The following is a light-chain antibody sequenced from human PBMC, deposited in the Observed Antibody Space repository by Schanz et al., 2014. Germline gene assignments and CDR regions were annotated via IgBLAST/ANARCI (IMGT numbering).Light chain of an antibody. CDR2: GAS. CDR3: QQYHTSRT. J-gene: IGKJ1*01. Sequence: EIVLTQSPATLSVSPGERAALSCRASQSVSVNVAWYQHKPGQPPRLLIYGASNRATGIPTRFSGSGSGTEFTLTISGVQSEDFAIYYCQQYHTSRTFGQGTKVEIK. V-gene: IGKV3-15*01. CDR1: QSVSVN.